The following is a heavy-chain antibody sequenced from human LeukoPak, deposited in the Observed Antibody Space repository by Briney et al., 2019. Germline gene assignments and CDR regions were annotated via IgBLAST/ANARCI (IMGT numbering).Heavy chain of an antibody. D-gene: IGHD1-26*01. Sequence: SETLSLTCSVSGGSFDSKYWSWIRQPPGKGLEWIGSVYYGGTTYYSPSLKSRVTISIDTSNNQFSLRLSSVTAADTAVFFCARVERYSGSFDTWGQGSLVTVSS. CDR3: ARVERYSGSFDT. CDR2: VYYGGTT. V-gene: IGHV4-39*07. CDR1: GGSFDSKY. J-gene: IGHJ4*02.